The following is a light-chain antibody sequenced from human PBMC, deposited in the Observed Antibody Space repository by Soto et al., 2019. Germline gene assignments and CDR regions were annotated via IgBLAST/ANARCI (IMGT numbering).Light chain of an antibody. CDR2: LRS. J-gene: IGKJ2*01. Sequence: DIVMTQSPLSLSVTPGEPASISCRSSQSLLHSNGYNYLDWYLQKPGQSPQLLIYLRSNRASGVPNRFSGSGKGTDFTLRISRVEAEDVGVYYCMQPLQTPYTFDQGTKPEIK. V-gene: IGKV2-28*01. CDR1: QSLLHSNGYNY. CDR3: MQPLQTPYT.